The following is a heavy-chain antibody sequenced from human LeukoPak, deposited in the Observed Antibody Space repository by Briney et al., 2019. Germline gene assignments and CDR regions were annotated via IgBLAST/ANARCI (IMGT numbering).Heavy chain of an antibody. V-gene: IGHV1-8*01. CDR3: ARGGLRYFDWLPHSAADY. J-gene: IGHJ4*02. Sequence: GASVKVSCKASGYTFTSYDINWVRQATGQGLEWMGWMNPNSGNTGYAQKFQGRVTMTRNTSISTAYMELSSLRSEDTAVYYCARGGLRYFDWLPHSAADYWGQGTLVTVSS. CDR2: MNPNSGNT. CDR1: GYTFTSYD. D-gene: IGHD3-9*01.